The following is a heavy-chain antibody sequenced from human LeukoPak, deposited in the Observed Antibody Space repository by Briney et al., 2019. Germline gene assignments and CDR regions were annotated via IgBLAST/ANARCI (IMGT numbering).Heavy chain of an antibody. CDR1: GFTFSSYG. D-gene: IGHD3-22*01. J-gene: IGHJ4*02. CDR2: ISYDGSNK. Sequence: GRSLRLSCAASGFTFSSYGMHWVRQAPGKGLEWVAVISYDGSNKYYADSVKGRFTISRDNSKNTLYLQMNSLRAEDTAVYYCARDILGYYDSSGYELDYWGQGTLVTVSS. CDR3: ARDILGYYDSSGYELDY. V-gene: IGHV3-30*03.